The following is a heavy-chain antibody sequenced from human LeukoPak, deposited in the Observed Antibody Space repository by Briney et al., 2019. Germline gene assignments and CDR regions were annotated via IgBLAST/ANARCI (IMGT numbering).Heavy chain of an antibody. Sequence: PGGSLRLSCAASGFTFSSYAMSWVRQAPGKGLEWVSAISGSGGSTHYADSVKGRFTISRDNSKNTLYLQMNSLRAEGTAVYYCAKGGATRYYFDYWGQGTLVTVSS. CDR1: GFTFSSYA. D-gene: IGHD5-12*01. J-gene: IGHJ4*02. CDR3: AKGGATRYYFDY. V-gene: IGHV3-23*01. CDR2: ISGSGGST.